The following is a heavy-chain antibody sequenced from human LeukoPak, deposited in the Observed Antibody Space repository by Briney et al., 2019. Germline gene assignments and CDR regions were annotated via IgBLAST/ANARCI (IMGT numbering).Heavy chain of an antibody. CDR3: ARDSSSWYNWFDP. Sequence: TVKVSCKASGGTFSSYTISWVRQAPGQGLEWMGRIIPILGIANYAQKFQGRVTITADKPTSTAYMELSSLRSEDTAVYYCARDSSSWYNWFDPWGQGTLVTVSS. D-gene: IGHD6-13*01. CDR2: IIPILGIA. J-gene: IGHJ5*02. CDR1: GGTFSSYT. V-gene: IGHV1-69*04.